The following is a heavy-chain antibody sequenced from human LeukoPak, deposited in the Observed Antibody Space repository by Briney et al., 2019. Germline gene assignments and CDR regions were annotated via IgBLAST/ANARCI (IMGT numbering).Heavy chain of an antibody. D-gene: IGHD6-13*01. CDR3: ARCDSSRWNGIDY. Sequence: GGSLRLSCAASGFTFSNTWMNWVRQAPGKGLEWVGRIQSKTDGGTTEYAAPVKGRFTISRDNSRNTMDLQMNSLRAEDTAVYYCARCDSSRWNGIDYWGQGTLVTVSS. CDR1: GFTFSNTW. J-gene: IGHJ4*02. V-gene: IGHV3-15*01. CDR2: IQSKTDGGTT.